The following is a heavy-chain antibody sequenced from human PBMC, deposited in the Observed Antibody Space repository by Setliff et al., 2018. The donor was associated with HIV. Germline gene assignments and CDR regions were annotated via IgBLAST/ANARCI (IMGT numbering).Heavy chain of an antibody. Sequence: SETMSLTCTVSGGSVSSGAYFWSWIRQKPGKGLEWMGYMYKRGTYIINPSLESRMTMSVDTSKNQLYLRLKSVTASDTAVYFCARDAVEASIPGGWFDSWGPGTLVTVSS. CDR1: GGSVSSGAYF. CDR3: ARDAVEASIPGGWFDS. CDR2: MYKRGTY. J-gene: IGHJ5*01. D-gene: IGHD2-21*01. V-gene: IGHV4-31*03.